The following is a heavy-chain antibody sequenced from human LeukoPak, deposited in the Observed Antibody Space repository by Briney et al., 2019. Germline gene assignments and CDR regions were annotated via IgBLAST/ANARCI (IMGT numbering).Heavy chain of an antibody. CDR1: GGSISSSSYY. Sequence: SETLSLTCTVSGGSISSSSYYWGWIRQPPGKGLEWIGSIYYSGSTYYNPSLKSRVTISVDTSKNQFSLKLSSVTAADTAVYYCAREVAGTFDYWGQGTLVTVSS. D-gene: IGHD6-19*01. J-gene: IGHJ4*02. CDR3: AREVAGTFDY. V-gene: IGHV4-39*07. CDR2: IYYSGST.